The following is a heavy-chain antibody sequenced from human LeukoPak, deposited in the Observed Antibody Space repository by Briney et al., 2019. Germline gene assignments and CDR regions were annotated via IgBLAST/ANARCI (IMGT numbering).Heavy chain of an antibody. CDR3: AKAPLIVVVLYYFDY. D-gene: IGHD3-22*01. CDR2: ISGSGGST. Sequence: GGSLRLSCAASGFTFSSYAMSWVRQAPGKGLEWVSAISGSGGSTYYADSVKGRFTISRGNSKNTLYLQMNGLRAEDTAVYYCAKAPLIVVVLYYFDYWGQGTLVTVSS. V-gene: IGHV3-23*01. J-gene: IGHJ4*02. CDR1: GFTFSSYA.